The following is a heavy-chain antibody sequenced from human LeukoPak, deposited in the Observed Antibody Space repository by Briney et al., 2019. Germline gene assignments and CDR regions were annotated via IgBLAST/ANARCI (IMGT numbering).Heavy chain of an antibody. D-gene: IGHD2-15*01. V-gene: IGHV4-38-2*01. J-gene: IGHJ4*02. CDR1: GYSISSAYN. CDR3: ARRPYCSGGSCYSAYYLDY. CDR2: IYHSGST. Sequence: SETLSLTCAVPGYSISSAYNWDWIRQPPGKGLEWIGSIYHSGSTYYNPSLKSRVTISVDTSKNQFSLKLYFVIAADTAVYYCARRPYCSGGSCYSAYYLDYWGQGTLVTVSS.